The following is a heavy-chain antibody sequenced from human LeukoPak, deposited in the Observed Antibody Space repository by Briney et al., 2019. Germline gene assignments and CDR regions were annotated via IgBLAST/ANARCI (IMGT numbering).Heavy chain of an antibody. Sequence: SETLSLTCTVSSVSISSGSYYWGWIRQPAGRGLEWIGRIYTSGSTHYNPSLKSRVTMSVDTSRNQFSLMLNSVTAADTAVYYCATHLKPGIAVAGTFYFDYWGQGTLVTVSS. CDR3: ATHLKPGIAVAGTFYFDY. D-gene: IGHD6-19*01. J-gene: IGHJ4*02. CDR2: IYTSGST. V-gene: IGHV4-61*02. CDR1: SVSISSGSYY.